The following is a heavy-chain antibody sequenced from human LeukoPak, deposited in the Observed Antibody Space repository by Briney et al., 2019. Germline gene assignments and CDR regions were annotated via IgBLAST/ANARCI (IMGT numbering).Heavy chain of an antibody. D-gene: IGHD3-10*01. J-gene: IGHJ6*02. Sequence: GGSLTLSCAASGFTYNSYTMHWARPAPGHGLEWVAVISYDGSNKYYADSVKGRFTISRDNSKNTLYLQMNSLRAEDTAVYYCATDRGRRVYYGSGSYTSMDVWGQGTTVTVSS. V-gene: IGHV3-30-3*01. CDR1: GFTYNSYT. CDR2: ISYDGSNK. CDR3: ATDRGRRVYYGSGSYTSMDV.